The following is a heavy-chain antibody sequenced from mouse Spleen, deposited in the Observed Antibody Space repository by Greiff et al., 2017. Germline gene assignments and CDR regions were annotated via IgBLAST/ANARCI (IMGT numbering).Heavy chain of an antibody. CDR1: GFTFSSYA. V-gene: IGHV5-9-1*01. CDR2: ISSGGSYT. Sequence: DVMLVESGGGLVKPGGSLKLSCAASGFTFSSYAMSWVRQTPEKRLEWVATISSGGSYTYYPDSVKGRFTISRDNAKNTLYLQMSSLRSEDTAMYYCARQGGTGAYWGQGTLVTVSA. D-gene: IGHD3-1*01. J-gene: IGHJ3*01. CDR3: ARQGGTGAY.